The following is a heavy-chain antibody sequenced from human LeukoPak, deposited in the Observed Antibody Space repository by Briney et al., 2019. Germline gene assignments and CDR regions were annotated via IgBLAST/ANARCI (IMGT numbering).Heavy chain of an antibody. J-gene: IGHJ4*02. CDR1: GFTFSDYS. Sequence: GGSLRLSCAASGFTFSDYSMNWVRQAPGKGLEWVSSISSSSSYIYYADSVKGRFTISRDNAKNSLYLQMNSLRAEDTAVYYCARSMVRGVIITAFDYWGQGTLVTVSS. CDR2: ISSSSSYI. CDR3: ARSMVRGVIITAFDY. D-gene: IGHD3-10*01. V-gene: IGHV3-21*01.